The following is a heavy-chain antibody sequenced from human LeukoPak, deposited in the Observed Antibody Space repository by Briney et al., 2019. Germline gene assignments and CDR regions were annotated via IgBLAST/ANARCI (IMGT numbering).Heavy chain of an antibody. CDR1: GFTFDDYA. Sequence: GRSLRLSCAASGFTFDDYAMHWVRQAPGKGLEWVSGISWNSGSIGYADSVKGRFTISRDNAKDSLYLQMNSLRAEDTAVYYCAKDEGRPEYWGQGTLVTVSS. CDR2: ISWNSGSI. CDR3: AKDEGRPEY. J-gene: IGHJ4*02. V-gene: IGHV3-9*01.